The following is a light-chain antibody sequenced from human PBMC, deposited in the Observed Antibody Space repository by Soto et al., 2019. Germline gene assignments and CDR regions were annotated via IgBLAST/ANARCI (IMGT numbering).Light chain of an antibody. Sequence: QSALTQPASVSGSPGQSITISCTGTSSDVGGYYYVSWYQLRPGKAPKLMVLGVNNRPSGVSYRFSGSKSVNTASLTIAGIQAADEGDYFRRPCSISTGYSFGNGT. J-gene: IGLJ1*01. V-gene: IGLV2-14*01. CDR3: RPCSISTGYS. CDR1: SSDVGGYYY. CDR2: GVN.